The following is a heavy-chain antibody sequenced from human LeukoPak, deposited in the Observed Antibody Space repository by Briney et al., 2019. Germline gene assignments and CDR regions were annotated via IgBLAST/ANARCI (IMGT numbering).Heavy chain of an antibody. CDR2: IGGSGSPI. V-gene: IGHV3-48*03. J-gene: IGHJ4*02. CDR3: ARAGVDQLRY. CDR1: GFTFTSHE. Sequence: GGSLRLSCAASGFTFTSHEMNWVRQAPGKGLEWVAYIGGSGSPIYYANSVRGRFTISRDNDRTSIYLQMKSLRADDTAVYYCARAGVDQLRYWGQGTLVTVSS. D-gene: IGHD2-2*01.